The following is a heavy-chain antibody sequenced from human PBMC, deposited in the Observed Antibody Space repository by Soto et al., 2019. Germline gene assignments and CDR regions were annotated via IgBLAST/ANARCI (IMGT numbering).Heavy chain of an antibody. CDR1: GFTFSDSW. V-gene: IGHV3-7*01. J-gene: IGHJ5*02. CDR3: VRGGSNYAS. Sequence: EVQLVESGGGLVQPGGSLRLSCTASGFTFSDSWMTWVRQAPGKGLEWVARIKPDESEKKYADSVKGRFSISRDNAKNSMYFQMDCLRGEDTAVYYCVRGGSNYASWGQGTLVTVSS. D-gene: IGHD4-4*01. CDR2: IKPDESEK.